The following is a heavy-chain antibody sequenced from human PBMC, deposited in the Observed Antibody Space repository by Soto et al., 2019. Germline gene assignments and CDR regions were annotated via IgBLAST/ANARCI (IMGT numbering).Heavy chain of an antibody. Sequence: GGSLRLSCAASGFGFSSYAMSWVRQAPGKGLEWVSAITGSGGSTYYADSVKARFTISRDNSKNTLYLQINSLGAEDTAVYYCTTSGVYYYDSSGYIPADYWGQGTLVTVSS. V-gene: IGHV3-23*01. CDR2: ITGSGGST. D-gene: IGHD3-22*01. CDR1: GFGFSSYA. CDR3: TTSGVYYYDSSGYIPADY. J-gene: IGHJ4*02.